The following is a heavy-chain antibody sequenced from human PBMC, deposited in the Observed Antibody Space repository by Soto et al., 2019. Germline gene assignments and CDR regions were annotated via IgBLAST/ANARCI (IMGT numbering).Heavy chain of an antibody. CDR3: ARTAAAGKYYYGMDV. Sequence: GGAMTISGKGFGRNFATYWVARVPRSPGKGLECMGIIYPGDSDTRYSPSFQGQVTISADKSISTAYLQWSSLKASDTAMYYCARTAAAGKYYYGMDVWGQGTTVTVSS. V-gene: IGHV5-51*01. CDR2: IYPGDSDT. CDR1: GRNFATYW. D-gene: IGHD6-13*01. J-gene: IGHJ6*02.